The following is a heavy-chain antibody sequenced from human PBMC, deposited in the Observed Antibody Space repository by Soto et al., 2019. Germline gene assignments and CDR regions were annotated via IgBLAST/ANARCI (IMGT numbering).Heavy chain of an antibody. CDR1: GFTFKNFA. D-gene: IGHD3-10*01. Sequence: EVQLLESGGGLVQPGGSLRLSCVASGFTFKNFAMTWVRQAPGKGMEWVSAIGSSGSSANYADSVKGRFTVSRDDSKSTLYLQMSGLRVDDTALYYCAKDAVAYNGEWDWFDLWGQGTLVTVSS. J-gene: IGHJ5*02. CDR2: IGSSGSSA. V-gene: IGHV3-23*01. CDR3: AKDAVAYNGEWDWFDL.